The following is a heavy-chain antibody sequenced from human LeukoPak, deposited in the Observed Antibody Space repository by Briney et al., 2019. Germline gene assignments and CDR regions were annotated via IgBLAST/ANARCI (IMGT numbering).Heavy chain of an antibody. Sequence: GGSLRLSCAASGFTFSSYGMHWVRQAPGKGLEWVAVIWYDGSHKFYGGSVKGRFTISRDNSKNTLFLQMDSLRADDTAVYYCAREGDSSSWTFDYWGQGTLVTVCS. V-gene: IGHV3-33*01. CDR1: GFTFSSYG. CDR2: IWYDGSHK. D-gene: IGHD6-13*01. J-gene: IGHJ4*02. CDR3: AREGDSSSWTFDY.